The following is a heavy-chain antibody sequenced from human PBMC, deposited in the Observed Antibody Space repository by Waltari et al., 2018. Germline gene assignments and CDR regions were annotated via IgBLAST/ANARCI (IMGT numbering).Heavy chain of an antibody. Sequence: QVQLVQSGAEVKKPGASVKVSCKVSGYTLTELSMHWVRQAPGKGLEWMGGFDPEDGETIYEQKFQGRVTMTEDTSTDTAYMELSSLRSEDTAVYYCATGGGSGYYYSRGYYFDYWGQGTLVTVSS. J-gene: IGHJ4*02. CDR1: GYTLTELS. CDR3: ATGGGSGYYYSRGYYFDY. D-gene: IGHD3-22*01. CDR2: FDPEDGET. V-gene: IGHV1-24*01.